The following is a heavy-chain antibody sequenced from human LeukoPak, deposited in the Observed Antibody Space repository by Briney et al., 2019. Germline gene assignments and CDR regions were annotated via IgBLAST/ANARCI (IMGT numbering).Heavy chain of an antibody. Sequence: PGGSLRLSCAASGFTFSYSGMHWVRQAPGKGLDWVAMIWSDGSNLYYADSVKGRFTISRDNSKNTLYLQMNSLRAEDTAVYYCAKDRREYYDFWSGSPPIYWGQGTLVTVSS. J-gene: IGHJ4*02. D-gene: IGHD3-3*01. CDR2: IWSDGSNL. V-gene: IGHV3-33*06. CDR1: GFTFSYSG. CDR3: AKDRREYYDFWSGSPPIY.